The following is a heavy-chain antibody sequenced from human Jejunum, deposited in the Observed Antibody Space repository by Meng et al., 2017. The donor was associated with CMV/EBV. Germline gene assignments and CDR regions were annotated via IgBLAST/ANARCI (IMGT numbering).Heavy chain of an antibody. J-gene: IGHJ4*02. CDR2: TSYRSTSST. CDR1: GDSVSSNSAA. Sequence: GDSVSSNSAAWNWLKKSPWRGLAWLGTTSYRSTSSTDSVISVKSRVSINPGTPKKHFSPQMTSVTPEDTALNYCARGALYEWLPYFDYWGQGALVTVSS. D-gene: IGHD6-19*01. CDR3: ARGALYEWLPYFDY. V-gene: IGHV6-1*01.